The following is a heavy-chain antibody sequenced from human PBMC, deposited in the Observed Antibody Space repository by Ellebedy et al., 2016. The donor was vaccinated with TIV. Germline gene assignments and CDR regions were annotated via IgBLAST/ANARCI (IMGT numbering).Heavy chain of an antibody. Sequence: GESLKISCAASGFTFHSYGMQWVRQAPGKGLEWVTFIRYDGSDKYYADSVKGRFTVSRDNSKNTLTLQMNSLRPEDTAVYYCAKVLFAFGEFESPFDPWGQGTLVIVSS. J-gene: IGHJ5*02. D-gene: IGHD3-10*01. V-gene: IGHV3-30*02. CDR1: GFTFHSYG. CDR2: IRYDGSDK. CDR3: AKVLFAFGEFESPFDP.